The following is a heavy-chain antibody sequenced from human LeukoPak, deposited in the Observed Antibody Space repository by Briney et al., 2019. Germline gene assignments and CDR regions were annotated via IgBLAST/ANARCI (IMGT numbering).Heavy chain of an antibody. D-gene: IGHD1-26*01. CDR2: ISSNGGST. V-gene: IGHV3-64D*06. CDR3: VNTNDEVGATLRD. CDR1: GFTFSSYA. J-gene: IGHJ4*02. Sequence: QSGGSLRLSCAASGFTFSSYAMHWVRQAPGKGLEYVSAISSNGGSTYYADSVKGRFTISRDNSKNTLYLQMSSLRAEDTAVYYCVNTNDEVGATLRDWGQGTLVTVSS.